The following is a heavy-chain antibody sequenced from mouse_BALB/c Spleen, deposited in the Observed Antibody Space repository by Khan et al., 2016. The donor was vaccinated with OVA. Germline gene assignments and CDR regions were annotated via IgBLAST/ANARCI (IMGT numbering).Heavy chain of an antibody. V-gene: IGHV1S137*01. CDR2: ISTYYGDV. CDR3: TRGGGGNRFAY. CDR1: GYTFTDFT. J-gene: IGHJ3*01. Sequence: QVQLKESGAELVRPGVSVKISCKGSGYTFTDFTLHWVKQSHAKSLEWIGVISTYYGDVTYNQKFKDKATMTVDTSSSTAYMELARLTSEDSAIYYCTRGGGGNRFAYWGQGTLVTVSA.